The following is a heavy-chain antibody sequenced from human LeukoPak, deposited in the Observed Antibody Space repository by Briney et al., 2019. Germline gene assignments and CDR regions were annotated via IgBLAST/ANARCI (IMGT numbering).Heavy chain of an antibody. V-gene: IGHV1-2*02. CDR1: GYTFTGYY. D-gene: IGHD3-3*01. CDR3: ARGGHDFSGYSTWFDP. Sequence: ASVKVSCKASGYTFTGYYMHWVRQAPGQGLEWMGWINPNSGGTNYAQKFQGRVTMTRDTSISTAYMELSRLRSDDTAVYYCARGGHDFSGYSTWFDPWGQGTLVTVS. CDR2: INPNSGGT. J-gene: IGHJ5*02.